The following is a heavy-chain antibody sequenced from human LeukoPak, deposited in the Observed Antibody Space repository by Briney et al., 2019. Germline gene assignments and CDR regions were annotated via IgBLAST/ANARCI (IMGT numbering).Heavy chain of an antibody. D-gene: IGHD3-3*01. Sequence: GGSLRLSCAASGFTFSDYYMSWIRQAPGKGLEWVSYISSSGSTIYYADSVKGRFTISRDNAKNSLYVQMNSLRAEDTAVYYCARDRYDFWSGYNYGMDVWGQGTTVTVSS. J-gene: IGHJ6*02. CDR2: ISSSGSTI. V-gene: IGHV3-11*01. CDR1: GFTFSDYY. CDR3: ARDRYDFWSGYNYGMDV.